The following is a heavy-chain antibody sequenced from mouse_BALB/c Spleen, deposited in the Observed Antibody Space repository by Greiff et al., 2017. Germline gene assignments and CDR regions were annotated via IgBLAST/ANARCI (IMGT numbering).Heavy chain of an antibody. CDR3: ASTVVDYYAMDY. V-gene: IGHV1-80*01. CDR1: GYAFSSYW. J-gene: IGHJ4*01. D-gene: IGHD1-1*01. CDR2: IYPGDGDT. Sequence: QVQLQQSGAELVRPGSSVKISCKASGYAFSSYWMNWVKQRPGQGLEWIGQIYPGDGDTNYNGKFKGKATLTADKSSSTAYMQLSSLTSEDSAVYFCASTVVDYYAMDYWGQGTSVTVSS.